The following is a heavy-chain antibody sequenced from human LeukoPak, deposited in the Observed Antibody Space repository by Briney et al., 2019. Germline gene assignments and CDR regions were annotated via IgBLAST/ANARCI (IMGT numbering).Heavy chain of an antibody. CDR2: MNPNSGNT. Sequence: ASVKVSCKASGYTFTSYDINWVRQATGQGLEWMGWMNPNSGNTGYAQKFQGRVTMTRNTSISTAYMELSSLRSEDTAVYYCARGRGAVGLYYYYYGMDVWGQGTTVTVSS. D-gene: IGHD6-19*01. V-gene: IGHV1-8*01. CDR3: ARGRGAVGLYYYYYGMDV. CDR1: GYTFTSYD. J-gene: IGHJ6*02.